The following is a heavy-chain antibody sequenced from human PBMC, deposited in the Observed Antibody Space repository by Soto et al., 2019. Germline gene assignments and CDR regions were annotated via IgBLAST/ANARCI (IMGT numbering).Heavy chain of an antibody. Sequence: GGSLRLSCAASGFTFSSYGMHWVRQAPGKGLEWVAVISYDGSNKYYADSVKGRFTISRDNSKNTLYLQMNSLRAEDTAVYYCASRDQVPWGQGTLVTVSS. V-gene: IGHV3-30*03. J-gene: IGHJ5*02. CDR3: ASRDQVP. CDR2: ISYDGSNK. CDR1: GFTFSSYG.